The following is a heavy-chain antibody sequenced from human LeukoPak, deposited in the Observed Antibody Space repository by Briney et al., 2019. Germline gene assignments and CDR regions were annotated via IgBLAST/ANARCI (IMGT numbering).Heavy chain of an antibody. J-gene: IGHJ4*02. Sequence: PGGSLRLSCAASGFTVSNNYMSWVRQAPGKGLEWVSAISGSGGSTYYADSVKGRFTISRDNSKNTLYLQMNSLRAEDTAVYYCAKDRRVSINKGRVDYWGQGTLVTVSS. CDR2: ISGSGGST. D-gene: IGHD3-16*01. V-gene: IGHV3-23*01. CDR3: AKDRRVSINKGRVDY. CDR1: GFTVSNNY.